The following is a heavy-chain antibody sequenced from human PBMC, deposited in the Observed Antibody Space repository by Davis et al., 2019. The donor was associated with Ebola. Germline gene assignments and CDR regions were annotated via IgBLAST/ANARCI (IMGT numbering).Heavy chain of an antibody. CDR3: ARQESLYGYIDH. CDR2: IYPGDSDT. Sequence: GESLKISCKGSGYSFTTYWIAWVRQTPAKGLEWMGIIYPGDSDTRYSPPFEGQVTISVDRSLTTAYLQWSSLKASDTATYYCARQESLYGYIDHWGQGTLVTVSS. CDR1: GYSFTTYW. J-gene: IGHJ4*02. D-gene: IGHD3-10*01. V-gene: IGHV5-51*01.